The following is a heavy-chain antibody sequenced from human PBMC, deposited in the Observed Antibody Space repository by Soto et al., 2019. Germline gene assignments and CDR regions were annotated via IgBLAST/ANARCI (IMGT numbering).Heavy chain of an antibody. Sequence: SVKVSCKASGGTFSSYAISWVRQAPGQGLEWMGGIIPIFGTANYAQKFQGRVTITADKSTSTAYMELSSLRSEDTAVYYCARTGETNYYYYYGMDVWGQGTTVTVSS. CDR3: ARTGETNYYYYYGMDV. V-gene: IGHV1-69*06. CDR2: IIPIFGTA. D-gene: IGHD4-17*01. CDR1: GGTFSSYA. J-gene: IGHJ6*02.